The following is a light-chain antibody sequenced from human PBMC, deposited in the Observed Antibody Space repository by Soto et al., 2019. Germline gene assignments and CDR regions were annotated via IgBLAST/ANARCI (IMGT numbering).Light chain of an antibody. CDR3: QQYGSSLFT. J-gene: IGKJ3*01. CDR2: GAS. V-gene: IGKV3-20*01. Sequence: EIVLTQSPGTLSLSPGERATLSCRASQSVSSSYLAWYQQKPGQAPRLLIYGASSRATGIPDRFSGSGSGTDFTLTISRREPEDFVVYYCQQYGSSLFTFGPGTKVDIK. CDR1: QSVSSSY.